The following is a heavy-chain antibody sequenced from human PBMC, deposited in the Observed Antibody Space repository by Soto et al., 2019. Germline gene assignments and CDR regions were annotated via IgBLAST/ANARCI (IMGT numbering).Heavy chain of an antibody. Sequence: SVKVSCKASGGTFSSYAISWVRQAPGQGLEWMGGIIPIFGTANYAQKFQGRVTITADGSTSTAYMELSSLRSEDTAVYYCAREGPSYEFWSGYWRWFVPWGQG. CDR2: IIPIFGTA. D-gene: IGHD3-3*01. V-gene: IGHV1-69*13. CDR1: GGTFSSYA. CDR3: AREGPSYEFWSGYWRWFVP. J-gene: IGHJ5*02.